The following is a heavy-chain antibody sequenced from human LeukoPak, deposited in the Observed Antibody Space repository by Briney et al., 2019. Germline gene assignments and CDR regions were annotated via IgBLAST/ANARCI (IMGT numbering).Heavy chain of an antibody. J-gene: IGHJ4*02. Sequence: ASVKVSCKASGGTFSSYTISWVRQAPGQGLEWMGGIIPILGIANYAQKFQGRVTITADKSTSTAYMELSSLRSEDTAVYYCASYGGYVGYFDYWGQGTLVTVSS. CDR3: ASYGGYVGYFDY. D-gene: IGHD5-12*01. V-gene: IGHV1-69*02. CDR2: IIPILGIA. CDR1: GGTFSSYT.